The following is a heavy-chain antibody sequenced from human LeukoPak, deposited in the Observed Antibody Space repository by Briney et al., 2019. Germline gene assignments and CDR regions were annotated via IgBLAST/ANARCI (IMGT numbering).Heavy chain of an antibody. CDR1: GFTFSSYA. Sequence: GGSLRLSCAASGFTFSSYAMGWVRQAPGKGLEWVSAISGSGGSTYYADSVKGRFTISRDNSKNTLYLQMNSLRAEDTAVYYCAKDSHLYGDYGDFDYWGQGTLVTVSS. V-gene: IGHV3-23*01. CDR2: ISGSGGST. J-gene: IGHJ4*02. CDR3: AKDSHLYGDYGDFDY. D-gene: IGHD4-17*01.